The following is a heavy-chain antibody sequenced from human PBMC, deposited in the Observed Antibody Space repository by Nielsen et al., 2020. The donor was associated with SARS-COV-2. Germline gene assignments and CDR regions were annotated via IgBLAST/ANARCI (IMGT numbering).Heavy chain of an antibody. J-gene: IGHJ3*02. CDR2: ISAYNGNT. V-gene: IGHV1-18*01. Sequence: ASVKVSCKASGYTFTSYGISWVRQAPGQGLEWMGWISAYNGNTNYAQKLQGRVTMTTDTSTSTAYMELRSLRSDDTAVYYCASSPLKTPRGYSYGYAGAFDIWGQGTMVTVSS. CDR1: GYTFTSYG. CDR3: ASSPLKTPRGYSYGYAGAFDI. D-gene: IGHD5-18*01.